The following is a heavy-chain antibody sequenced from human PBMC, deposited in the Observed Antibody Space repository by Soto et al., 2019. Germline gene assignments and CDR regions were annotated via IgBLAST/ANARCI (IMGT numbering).Heavy chain of an antibody. J-gene: IGHJ4*02. Sequence: GGSLRLSCAASGFTFSNYSMHWVRQAPGKGLEWVAVIWYDGSNKYYADSVKGRFTISRDNSKNTLYLQMNSLSAEDTDVYYSGRPPSSGWFYFDYWGQGPLVTVSS. CDR1: GFTFSNYS. V-gene: IGHV3-33*01. CDR2: IWYDGSNK. CDR3: GRPPSSGWFYFDY. D-gene: IGHD6-19*01.